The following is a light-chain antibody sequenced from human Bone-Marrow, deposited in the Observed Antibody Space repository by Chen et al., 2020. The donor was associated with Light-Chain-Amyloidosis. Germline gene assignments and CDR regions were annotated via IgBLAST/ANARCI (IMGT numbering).Light chain of an antibody. CDR3: QQYGTSPLT. Sequence: EIVLTQSPGTLSLSPGEGANLSCRASQTISSNYLPWYQQKFGQAPRLLIYGSSSRATGIPDRFTGSGSGTDFTLTINSLAPEDFAMYYCQQYGTSPLTFGGGTKVEIK. CDR1: QTISSNY. J-gene: IGKJ4*01. V-gene: IGKV3-20*01. CDR2: GSS.